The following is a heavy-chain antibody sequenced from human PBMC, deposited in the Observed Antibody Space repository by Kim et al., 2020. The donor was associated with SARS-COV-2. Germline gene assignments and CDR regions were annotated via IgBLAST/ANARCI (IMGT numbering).Heavy chain of an antibody. D-gene: IGHD2-8*01. V-gene: IGHV1-2*02. CDR3: ARVATNGVSLGWFDP. CDR1: GYTFTGYY. Sequence: ASVKVSCKASGYTFTGYYMHWVRQAPGQGLEWMGWINPNSGGTNYAQKFQGRVTMTRDTSISTAYMELSRLRSDDTAVYYCARVATNGVSLGWFDPWGQGTLVTVSS. J-gene: IGHJ5*02. CDR2: INPNSGGT.